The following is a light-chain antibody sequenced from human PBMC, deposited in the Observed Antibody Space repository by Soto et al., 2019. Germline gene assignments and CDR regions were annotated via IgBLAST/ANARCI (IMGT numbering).Light chain of an antibody. J-gene: IGKJ2*01. CDR3: QQYNSYPPT. CDR1: QDIRDY. CDR2: AAS. Sequence: DIQMTQSPSSLSASVGDRVTISCRASQDIRDYLAWFQQKPGKPPKTLIYAASRLQPGVPSKFSGSGSGTDCTLTLSSLPPEDFATYYCQQYNSYPPTFGQGTRLDI. V-gene: IGKV1-16*02.